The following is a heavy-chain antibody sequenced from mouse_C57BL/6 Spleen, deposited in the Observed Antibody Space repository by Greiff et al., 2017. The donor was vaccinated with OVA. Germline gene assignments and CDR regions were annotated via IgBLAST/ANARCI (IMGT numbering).Heavy chain of an antibody. J-gene: IGHJ4*01. Sequence: QVQLKQPGAELVKPGASVTLSCKASGYTFTSYWMHWVKQRPGRGLEWIGRIDPNSGGTKYNEKFKSKATLTVDTPSSTAYMQLSSLTSEDSAVYYCARGGYDGSSYVDYAMDDWGQGTSVTVSS. D-gene: IGHD1-1*01. CDR3: ARGGYDGSSYVDYAMDD. V-gene: IGHV1-72*01. CDR2: IDPNSGGT. CDR1: GYTFTSYW.